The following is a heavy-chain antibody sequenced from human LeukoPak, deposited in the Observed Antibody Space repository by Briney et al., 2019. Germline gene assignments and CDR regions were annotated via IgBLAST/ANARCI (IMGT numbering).Heavy chain of an antibody. CDR2: INGDGSSS. V-gene: IGHV3-74*01. CDR1: GFTFSTYW. Sequence: GGSLRLSCAASGFTFSTYWMHWVRQAPGKGLVWVSRINGDGSSSTYADSVKGRFTISRDNAENTLYLQMNSLRVEDTAVYYCARDRGINMVRGVIDYWGQGTLVTVSS. CDR3: ARDRGINMVRGVIDY. J-gene: IGHJ4*02. D-gene: IGHD3-10*01.